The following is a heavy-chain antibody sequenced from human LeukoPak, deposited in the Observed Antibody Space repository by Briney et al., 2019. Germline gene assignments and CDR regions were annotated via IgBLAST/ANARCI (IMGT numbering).Heavy chain of an antibody. Sequence: GGSLRLSCAASGFTFSGYEMNWVRQAPGKGLEWVSYISSSGSTIYYADSAKGRFTISRDNAKNSLYLQMNSLTAEDTAVYYCATDLGSSRPNFWGQGILVTVSS. J-gene: IGHJ4*02. CDR1: GFTFSGYE. CDR3: ATDLGSSRPNF. CDR2: ISSSGSTI. V-gene: IGHV3-48*03. D-gene: IGHD6-13*01.